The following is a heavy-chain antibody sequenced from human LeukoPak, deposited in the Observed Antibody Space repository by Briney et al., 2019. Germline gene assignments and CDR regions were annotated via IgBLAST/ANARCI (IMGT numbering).Heavy chain of an antibody. J-gene: IGHJ4*02. CDR1: GFTFSSYS. V-gene: IGHV3-7*04. Sequence: GGSLRLSCAASGFTFSSYSMSWVRQAPGRGLEWVANIHPEGNEKYHVESVKGRFTISRDNAKNSLFLQMNGLRVEDTAVYYCARGDAFSGDHWGQGTLVTVSS. CDR3: ARGDAFSGDH. CDR2: IHPEGNEK.